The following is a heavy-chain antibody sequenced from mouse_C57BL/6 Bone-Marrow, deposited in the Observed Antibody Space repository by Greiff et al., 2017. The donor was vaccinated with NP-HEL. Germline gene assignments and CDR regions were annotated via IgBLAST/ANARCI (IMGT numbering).Heavy chain of an antibody. CDR2: IYPRSGNT. Sequence: QVQLKESGAELARPGASVKLSCTASGYTFTSYGISWVKQRPGQGLEWIGEIYPRSGNTYYNETFKGKATLTADKSSSTAYMELRSLTSEDSAVYFCASENYGSSPFAYWGQGTLVTVSA. CDR1: GYTFTSYG. V-gene: IGHV1-81*01. CDR3: ASENYGSSPFAY. J-gene: IGHJ3*01. D-gene: IGHD1-1*01.